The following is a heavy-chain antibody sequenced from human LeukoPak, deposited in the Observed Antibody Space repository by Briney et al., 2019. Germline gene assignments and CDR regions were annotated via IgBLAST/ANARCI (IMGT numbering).Heavy chain of an antibody. Sequence: KPSETLSLTCTVSGGSISSYYWSWIRQPPGKGLEWIGYIYYSGSTNYNPSLKSRVTISVDTSKNQFSLKLSSVTAADTAVYYCARMNSSSWYFRNAFDPWGQGTLVTVSS. D-gene: IGHD6-13*01. CDR2: IYYSGST. V-gene: IGHV4-59*01. CDR1: GGSISSYY. J-gene: IGHJ5*02. CDR3: ARMNSSSWYFRNAFDP.